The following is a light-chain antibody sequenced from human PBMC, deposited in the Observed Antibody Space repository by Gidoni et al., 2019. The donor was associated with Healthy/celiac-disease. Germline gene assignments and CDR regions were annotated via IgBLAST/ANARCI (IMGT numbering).Light chain of an antibody. CDR1: QSISSD. Sequence: DIQMTQSPSSLSASVGDRVTITCRASQSISSDLNWYQQKPGKAPKLLIYAASSLQSGVPSSFSGSGSGTDFTLTISSLQPEDFATYYCQQSYSTPTFGQGTKVEIK. CDR3: QQSYSTPT. CDR2: AAS. J-gene: IGKJ1*01. V-gene: IGKV1-39*01.